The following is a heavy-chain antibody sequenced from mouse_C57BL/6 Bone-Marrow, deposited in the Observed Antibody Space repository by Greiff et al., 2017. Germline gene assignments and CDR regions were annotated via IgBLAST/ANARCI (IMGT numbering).Heavy chain of an antibody. D-gene: IGHD2-5*01. CDR3: ARTYYSNYIAY. CDR2: IVPEDGET. V-gene: IGHV14-2*01. CDR1: GFNINDYY. J-gene: IGHJ3*01. Sequence: EVQLQQSGAELVKPGASVKLSCTASGFNINDYYMHWVKQRTEQGLEWIGRIVPEDGETKYAPKFQGKATITADTSSNTAYLQLSSLTSEDTAVYYCARTYYSNYIAYWGQGTLVTVSA.